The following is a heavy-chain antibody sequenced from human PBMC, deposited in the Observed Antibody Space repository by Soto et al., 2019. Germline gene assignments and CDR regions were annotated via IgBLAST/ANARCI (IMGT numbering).Heavy chain of an antibody. J-gene: IGHJ4*02. Sequence: GGSLRLSCAASGFTFSNAWMSWVRQAPGKGLEWVGHIKSKTDGGTTDYAAPVKGRFTISRDDSKNTLYLQMNSLKTEDTAVYYCTTDHDYGDYYWGQGTLVTVSS. D-gene: IGHD4-17*01. CDR2: IKSKTDGGTT. V-gene: IGHV3-15*01. CDR3: TTDHDYGDYY. CDR1: GFTFSNAW.